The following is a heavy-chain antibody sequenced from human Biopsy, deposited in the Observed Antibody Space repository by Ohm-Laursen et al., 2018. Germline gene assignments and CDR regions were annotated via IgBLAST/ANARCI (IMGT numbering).Heavy chain of an antibody. CDR2: VYYTGST. D-gene: IGHD4-23*01. V-gene: IGHV4-59*07. J-gene: IGHJ4*02. CDR1: GGPIDSYY. CDR3: ARGSNDFGGLYFPR. Sequence: PSVTLSLTCTVSGGPIDSYYWSWIRQPPGKGLEWIGYVYYTGSTGYNPSLKSRVTISVDTSRNHFSLRLSSLTAADTAVYYCARGSNDFGGLYFPRWGQGTLLTVSS.